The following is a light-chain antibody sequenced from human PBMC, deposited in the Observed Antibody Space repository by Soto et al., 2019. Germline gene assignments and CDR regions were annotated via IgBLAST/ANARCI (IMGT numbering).Light chain of an antibody. CDR2: AAS. CDR3: QQYYSYPTFT. J-gene: IGKJ3*01. V-gene: IGKV1-8*01. Sequence: AIRMTQSPSSLSASTGDRVTITCRASQGISSYLAWYQQKPGKAPKLLIYAASTLQSWVPSRFSGSGSGTDFTLTISCMQSEDFATYYCQQYYSYPTFTVGPGTKVDI. CDR1: QGISSY.